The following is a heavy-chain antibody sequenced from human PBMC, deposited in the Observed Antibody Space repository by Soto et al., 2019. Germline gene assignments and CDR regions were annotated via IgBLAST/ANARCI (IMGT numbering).Heavy chain of an antibody. J-gene: IGHJ4*02. CDR1: GFTFSSYP. CDR3: AAELYSGYGYFDY. D-gene: IGHD5-12*01. CDR2: ISRSGDSA. Sequence: EVQLLESGGGLIQPGGSLRLSCAASGFTFSSYPMSWVRQAPGKGLQWVSTISRSGDSAYYADSVKGRFTISRDNSKNTLSLQMNSLRAEDTAVYYCAAELYSGYGYFDYWGRGTLVTVSS. V-gene: IGHV3-23*01.